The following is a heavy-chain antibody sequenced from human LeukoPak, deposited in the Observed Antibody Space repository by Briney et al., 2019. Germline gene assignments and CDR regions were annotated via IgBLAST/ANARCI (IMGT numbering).Heavy chain of an antibody. J-gene: IGHJ3*02. V-gene: IGHV1-69*01. Sequence: GGSLRLSCAASGGTFSSYAISWVRQAPGQGLEWMGGIIPIFGTANYAQKFQGRVTITADESTSTAYMELSSLRSEDTAVYYCARGYYYDSSGYYPDAFDIWGQGTMVTVSS. D-gene: IGHD3-22*01. CDR1: GGTFSSYA. CDR2: IIPIFGTA. CDR3: ARGYYYDSSGYYPDAFDI.